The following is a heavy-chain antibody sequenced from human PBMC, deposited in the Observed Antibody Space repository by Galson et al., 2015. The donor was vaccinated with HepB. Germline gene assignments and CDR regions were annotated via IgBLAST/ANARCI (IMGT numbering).Heavy chain of an antibody. V-gene: IGHV1-18*01. J-gene: IGHJ4*02. D-gene: IGHD6-6*01. CDR1: GYTFTSYG. CDR3: ARMYSSSNLYYFDY. Sequence: SVKVSCKASGYTFTSYGISWVRQAPGQGLEWMGWISAYNGNTNYAQKLQGRVTMTTDTSTSTAYMELRSLRSDDTAVYYCARMYSSSNLYYFDYWGQGTLVTVSS. CDR2: ISAYNGNT.